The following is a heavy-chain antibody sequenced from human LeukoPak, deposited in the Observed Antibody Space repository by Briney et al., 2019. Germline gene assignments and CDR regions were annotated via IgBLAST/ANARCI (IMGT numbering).Heavy chain of an antibody. CDR1: GGTFSSYA. D-gene: IGHD3-22*01. Sequence: SVKVSCKASGGTFSSYAISWVRQAPGQGLEWMGGIIPIFGTANYAQKFQGRVTMTRDTSTSTVYMELSSLRSEDTAVYYCARDRQYPMISDAFDIWGQGTMVTVSS. J-gene: IGHJ3*02. CDR3: ARDRQYPMISDAFDI. CDR2: IIPIFGTA. V-gene: IGHV1-69*05.